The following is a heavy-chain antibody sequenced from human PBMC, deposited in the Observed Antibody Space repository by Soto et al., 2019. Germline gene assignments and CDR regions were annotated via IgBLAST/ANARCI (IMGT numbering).Heavy chain of an antibody. CDR3: AREATTGYLDY. V-gene: IGHV1-2*02. Sequence: ASVKVSCKPSGYSFSAHYIFWVRQAPGQGLEWMGWMHPSSGGTNFAQEFEGRVTLTRDTSLSTAYMELSGLKSDDTAVYYCAREATTGYLDYWGQGTPVTVSS. D-gene: IGHD4-4*01. J-gene: IGHJ4*02. CDR1: GYSFSAHY. CDR2: MHPSSGGT.